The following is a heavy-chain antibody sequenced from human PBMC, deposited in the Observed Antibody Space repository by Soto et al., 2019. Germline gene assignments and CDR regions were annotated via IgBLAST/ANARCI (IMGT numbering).Heavy chain of an antibody. CDR3: ARGSYSSSWYANWFDP. Sequence: GXSVKVSCKASGYTFTSYDINWVRQATVQGLEWMGWMNPNSGNTGYAQKFQGRVTMTRNTSISTAYMELSSLRSEDTAVYYCARGSYSSSWYANWFDPWGQGTLVTVSS. CDR1: GYTFTSYD. CDR2: MNPNSGNT. V-gene: IGHV1-8*01. J-gene: IGHJ5*02. D-gene: IGHD6-13*01.